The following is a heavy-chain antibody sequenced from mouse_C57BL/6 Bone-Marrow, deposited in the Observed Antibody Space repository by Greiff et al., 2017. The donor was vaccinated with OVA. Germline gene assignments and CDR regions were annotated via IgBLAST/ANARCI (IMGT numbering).Heavy chain of an antibody. D-gene: IGHD2-4*01. Sequence: QVQLQQPGAELVKPGASVKLSCKASGYTFTSYWMHWVKQRPGRGLEWIGRIDPNSGGTKYNEKFKSKATFSVDRSSSTVYMVLNSLTSEDPAVYYCGRRRPIYYDYDGAYWGQGTLVTVSA. CDR1: GYTFTSYW. V-gene: IGHV1-62-3*01. CDR2: IDPNSGGT. J-gene: IGHJ3*01. CDR3: GRRRPIYYDYDGAY.